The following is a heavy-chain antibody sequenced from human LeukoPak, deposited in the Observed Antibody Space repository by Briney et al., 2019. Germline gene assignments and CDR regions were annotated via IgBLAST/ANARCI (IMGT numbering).Heavy chain of an antibody. J-gene: IGHJ3*02. Sequence: PGGSLRLSCAASGFTFSDYWMSWVRQAPGKGLEWVANIKQDGSDKYCVDSVKGRLTISRDNAKNSLYLQMNSLRAEDTAVYYCTRARPLDYGGPFDIWGRGTMVTVSS. CDR3: TRARPLDYGGPFDI. D-gene: IGHD4-23*01. V-gene: IGHV3-7*03. CDR2: IKQDGSDK. CDR1: GFTFSDYW.